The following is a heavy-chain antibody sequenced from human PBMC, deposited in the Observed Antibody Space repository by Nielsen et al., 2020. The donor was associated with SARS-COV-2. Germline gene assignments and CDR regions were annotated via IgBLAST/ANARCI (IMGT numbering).Heavy chain of an antibody. CDR1: GYTFTSYY. V-gene: IGHV1-46*01. J-gene: IGHJ6*03. CDR2: INPSGGST. CDR3: AREANYYYYYMDV. Sequence: ASVKVSCKASGYTFTSYYMHWVRQAPGQGLEWMGIINPSGGSTSYAQKFQGRVTMTRDTSISTAYMELSRLRSDDTAVYYCAREANYYYYYMDVWGKGTTVTVSS.